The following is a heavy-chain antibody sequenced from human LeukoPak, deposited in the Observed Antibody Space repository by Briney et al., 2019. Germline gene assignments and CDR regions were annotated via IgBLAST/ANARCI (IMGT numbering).Heavy chain of an antibody. CDR1: GYTFTSYG. J-gene: IGHJ6*02. Sequence: GASVKVSCKASGYTFTSYGISWVRQAPGQGLEWMGGIIALFGTANYAQKFQGRLTITADESTSTAYMELSSLRSEDTAVYYCARIRDGYNSYFFYGVDVWGQGTTVTVSS. CDR2: IIALFGTA. D-gene: IGHD5-24*01. CDR3: ARIRDGYNSYFFYGVDV. V-gene: IGHV1-69*13.